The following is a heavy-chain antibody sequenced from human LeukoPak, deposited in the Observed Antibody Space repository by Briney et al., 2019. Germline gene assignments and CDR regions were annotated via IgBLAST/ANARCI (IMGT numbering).Heavy chain of an antibody. Sequence: PGESLRLSCAASGFAFNTYSMNWVRQAPGKGLEWVSFIFSSSTYIYYTDSVRGRFTISRDNAKNSVYLQMDSLRVEDTALYYCARAVPGFDSWGQGTLVTVSS. V-gene: IGHV3-21*01. CDR2: IFSSSTYI. J-gene: IGHJ4*02. CDR3: ARAVPGFDS. CDR1: GFAFNTYS.